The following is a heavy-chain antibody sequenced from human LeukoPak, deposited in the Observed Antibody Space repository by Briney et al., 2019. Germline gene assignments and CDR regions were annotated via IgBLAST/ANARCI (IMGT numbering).Heavy chain of an antibody. D-gene: IGHD3-22*01. V-gene: IGHV4-31*03. J-gene: IGHJ5*02. CDR1: GGSISSGGYY. CDR2: IYYSGST. CDR3: ARGYDSSGYCSS. Sequence: SQTLSLTCTVSGGSISSGGYYWSWLRQHPGKGLEWIGYIYYSGSTYYNPSLKSRVTISVDTSKNQFSLKLSSVTAADTAVYYCARGYDSSGYCSSWGQGTLVTVSS.